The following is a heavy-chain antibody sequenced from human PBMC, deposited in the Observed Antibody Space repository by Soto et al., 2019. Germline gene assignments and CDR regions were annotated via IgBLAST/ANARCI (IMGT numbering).Heavy chain of an antibody. Sequence: QVQLVQSGAEVKKPGASVRVSCKASGDTLNKFGFTWVRQAPGQGLEWMGWISVNNGNTNYAQKFQGRVSLTTNRSTSKAHMELRSLGSDDTALYYCASLRSTYDDSWSQGGAFDIWDQGTPVTVSS. J-gene: IGHJ3*02. CDR2: ISVNNGNT. D-gene: IGHD3-3*01. CDR3: ASLRSTYDDSWSQGGAFDI. CDR1: GDTLNKFG. V-gene: IGHV1-18*01.